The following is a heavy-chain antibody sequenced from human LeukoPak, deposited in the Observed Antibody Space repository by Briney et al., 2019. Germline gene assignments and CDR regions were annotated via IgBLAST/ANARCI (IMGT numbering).Heavy chain of an antibody. Sequence: GASVKVSCKASGYTFTSYGISWVRQAPGQGLEWMGWISAYNGNTNYAQKLQGRVTMTTDTSTSTAYMELRSLRSDDTAVYYCARDRYCSSTSCFSVDYYGMDVWGQGTTVTVSS. V-gene: IGHV1-18*01. CDR2: ISAYNGNT. CDR1: GYTFTSYG. J-gene: IGHJ6*02. D-gene: IGHD2-2*01. CDR3: ARDRYCSSTSCFSVDYYGMDV.